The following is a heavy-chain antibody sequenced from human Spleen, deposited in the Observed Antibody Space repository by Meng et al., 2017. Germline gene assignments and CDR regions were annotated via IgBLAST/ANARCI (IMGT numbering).Heavy chain of an antibody. D-gene: IGHD1-26*01. Sequence: GSLRLSCVVSGGSFSDYYWSWIRQPPGKGLEWIGSIYYSGSAYYNPSLKSRVTISVDTSKNQFSLKLNSLTAADTAVYYCARDLGKWELLHYFDYWGQGTLVTVSS. J-gene: IGHJ4*02. CDR1: GGSFSDYY. V-gene: IGHV4-34*01. CDR2: IYYSGSA. CDR3: ARDLGKWELLHYFDY.